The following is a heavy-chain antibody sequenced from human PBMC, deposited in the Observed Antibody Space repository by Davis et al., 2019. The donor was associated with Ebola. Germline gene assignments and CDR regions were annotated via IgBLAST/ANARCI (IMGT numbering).Heavy chain of an antibody. Sequence: MPGGSLRLSCAASGFTFSDYYMSWIRQPPGKGLEWIGYIYYSGSTNYNPSLKSRVTISVDTSKNQFSLKLSSVTAADTAVYYCARLEAARVGWFDPWGQGTLVTVSS. CDR1: GFTFSDYY. CDR2: IYYSGST. V-gene: IGHV4-59*01. CDR3: ARLEAARVGWFDP. D-gene: IGHD6-6*01. J-gene: IGHJ5*02.